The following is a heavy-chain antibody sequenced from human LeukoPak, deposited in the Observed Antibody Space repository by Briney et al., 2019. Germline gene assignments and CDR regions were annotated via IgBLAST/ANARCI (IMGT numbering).Heavy chain of an antibody. CDR2: IYHSGST. Sequence: PAETLSLTCAVSGFSFSTCYYWGWIRPPPGEGLGWIGTIYHSGSTYYDPSLKRRFTISVDTSKNQFSLKLTSVTAADTAVYYCARGKSSSWYYYFDYCGEGTLVAVSS. CDR3: ARGKSSSWYYYFDY. J-gene: IGHJ4*02. V-gene: IGHV4-38-2*01. D-gene: IGHD6-13*01. CDR1: GFSFSTCYY.